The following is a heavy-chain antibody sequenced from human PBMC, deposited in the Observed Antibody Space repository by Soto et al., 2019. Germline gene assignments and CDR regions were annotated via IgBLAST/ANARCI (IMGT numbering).Heavy chain of an antibody. CDR2: IYYSGSN. CDR1: GGSISSYY. Sequence: PSETLSLTCTVSGGSISSYYWSWIRQPPGKGLELIGYIYYSGSNNYNPSLKSRVTISVDTSKNQFSLKLSSVTAADTAVYYCARSSILWFGESGAFDYWGQGTLVTVS. D-gene: IGHD3-10*01. J-gene: IGHJ4*02. V-gene: IGHV4-59*01. CDR3: ARSSILWFGESGAFDY.